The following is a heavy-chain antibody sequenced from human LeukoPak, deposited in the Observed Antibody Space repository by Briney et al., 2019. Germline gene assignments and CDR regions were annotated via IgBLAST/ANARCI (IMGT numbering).Heavy chain of an antibody. CDR1: GGSFSSSY. CDR3: ATYYDTGGYKWNY. D-gene: IGHD3-22*01. V-gene: IGHV4-59*01. Sequence: SETLSLTCIVSGGSFSSSYWSWIRQPPGKGLEWIAYIYSNGNTNSNPSLKSRVTIAVDTSQSQFSLKLSSVTAADTAVYYCATYYDTGGYKWNYWGQGTLVTVSS. CDR2: IYSNGNT. J-gene: IGHJ4*02.